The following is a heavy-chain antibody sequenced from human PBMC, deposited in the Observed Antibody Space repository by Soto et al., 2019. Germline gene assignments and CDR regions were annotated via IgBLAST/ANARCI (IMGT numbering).Heavy chain of an antibody. Sequence: EVQLLESGGGLVQPGGSLRLSCAASGFTFSSYAMSWVRQAPGKGLEWVSAISGSGGSTYYADSVKGRFTISRDNSKNTLYLQMNSLRAEDTAVYYCATPEGYCSGGSCYEVYYYYGMDVWGQGTTVTVSS. CDR2: ISGSGGST. D-gene: IGHD2-15*01. J-gene: IGHJ6*02. V-gene: IGHV3-23*01. CDR1: GFTFSSYA. CDR3: ATPEGYCSGGSCYEVYYYYGMDV.